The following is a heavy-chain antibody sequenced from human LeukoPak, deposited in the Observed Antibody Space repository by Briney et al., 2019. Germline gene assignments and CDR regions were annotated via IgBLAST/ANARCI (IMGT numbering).Heavy chain of an antibody. D-gene: IGHD5-18*01. CDR3: ARDHRGYSYGLFDN. J-gene: IGHJ4*02. V-gene: IGHV4-61*01. CDR1: GGSISGSRYY. Sequence: SETLSLTCTVSGGSISGSRYYWSWIRQPPGKGLEWIGSIYYSGSTNYNPSLKSRVTISVDTSKNQFSLRLSSVTAADTAVYYCARDHRGYSYGLFDNWGQGTLVTVSS. CDR2: IYYSGST.